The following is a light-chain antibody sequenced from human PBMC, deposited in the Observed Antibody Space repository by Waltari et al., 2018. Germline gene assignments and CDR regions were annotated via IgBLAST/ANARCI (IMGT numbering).Light chain of an antibody. V-gene: IGKV3-20*01. J-gene: IGKJ2*01. Sequence: ETVMLQSPGTHSFSPGERAPVSCRARENFKQNSLAWYQQKHGQAPRLLIYGSASRATAIPDRFSGSGSWTDFTLTISRVEPEDIAVYYCLQYGNSPGTFGQGSKLQIK. CDR3: LQYGNSPGT. CDR1: ENFKQNS. CDR2: GSA.